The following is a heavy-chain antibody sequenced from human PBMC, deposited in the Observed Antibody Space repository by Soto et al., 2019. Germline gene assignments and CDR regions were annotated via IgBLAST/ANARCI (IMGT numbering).Heavy chain of an antibody. CDR1: GFTFSSYS. V-gene: IGHV3-48*01. CDR3: ARDLNLGSFDY. J-gene: IGHJ4*02. CDR2: ISSSSSTI. Sequence: QPGGSLRLSCAASGFTFSSYSMNWVRQAPGKGLEWVSYISSSSSTIYYADSVKGRFTISRDNAKNSLYLQMNSLRAEDTAVYYCARDLNLGSFDYWGQGTLVTVSS.